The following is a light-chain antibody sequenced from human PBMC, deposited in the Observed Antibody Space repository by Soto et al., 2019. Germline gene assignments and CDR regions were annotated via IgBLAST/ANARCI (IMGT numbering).Light chain of an antibody. CDR1: QSVSSY. CDR2: GAS. Sequence: VMTQAPATLSVSPGESATISCRASQSVSSYVAWYQKKPGQAPRLLIYGASNRATGIPARFSGSGSGTDLTLTISSLEPEDFAVYYCQQRSNWPPSTFGGGTKVDIK. CDR3: QQRSNWPPST. J-gene: IGKJ4*01. V-gene: IGKV3-11*01.